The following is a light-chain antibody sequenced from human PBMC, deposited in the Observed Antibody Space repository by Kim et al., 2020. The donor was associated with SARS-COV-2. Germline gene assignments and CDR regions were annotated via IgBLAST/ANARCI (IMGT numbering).Light chain of an antibody. CDR3: SSYADNNNYV. V-gene: IGLV2-8*01. J-gene: IGLJ1*01. Sequence: QSVLTQPPSASGSPGQSVTISCTGTSSDVATYNYVSWYQQHPGKAPKLLISEVSKRPSGVPDRFSGSKSGNTASLTVSGLQAEDEADYYCSSYADNNNYVFGSGTKVTVL. CDR2: EVS. CDR1: SSDVATYNY.